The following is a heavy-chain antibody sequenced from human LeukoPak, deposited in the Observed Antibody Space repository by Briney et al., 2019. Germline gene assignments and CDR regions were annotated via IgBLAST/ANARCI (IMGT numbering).Heavy chain of an antibody. D-gene: IGHD1-26*01. CDR2: INHSGST. Sequence: SETLSLTCAVYGGSFSGYYWSWIRQPPGKGLEWIGEINHSGSTNYNPSLKSRVTISVDTSKNQFSLKLSSVTAADTAVYYCAREGSGRYERVLDYWGQGTLVTVSS. CDR1: GGSFSGYY. V-gene: IGHV4-34*01. CDR3: AREGSGRYERVLDY. J-gene: IGHJ4*02.